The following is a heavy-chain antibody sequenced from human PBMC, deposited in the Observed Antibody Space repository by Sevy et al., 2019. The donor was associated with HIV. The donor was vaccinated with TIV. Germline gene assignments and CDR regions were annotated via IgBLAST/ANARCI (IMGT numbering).Heavy chain of an antibody. CDR2: MYNTWST. D-gene: IGHD2-21*02. J-gene: IGHJ3*01. CDR3: ARHQTTAVLYAFDL. Sequence: SETLSLTCTVSGGSISSYLWRWIRQPPGRGLEWIGYMYNTWSTNYNPSHKSRVTISLDTSKNQFSLKLSSVTAADTAVYYCARHQTTAVLYAFDLWGQGTMVTVSS. V-gene: IGHV4-59*08. CDR1: GGSISSYL.